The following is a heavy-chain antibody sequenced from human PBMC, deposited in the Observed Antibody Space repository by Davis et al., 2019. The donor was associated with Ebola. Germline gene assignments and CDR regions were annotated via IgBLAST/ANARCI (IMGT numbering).Heavy chain of an antibody. Sequence: PGGSLRLSCTVSGGSISSYYWSWIRQPPGKGLEWIGYIYYSGSTNYNPSLKSRVTISVDTSKNQFSLKLSSVTAADTAVYYCARGGRWLQSDAFDIWGQGTMVTVSS. CDR1: GGSISSYY. J-gene: IGHJ3*02. CDR2: IYYSGST. CDR3: ARGGRWLQSDAFDI. V-gene: IGHV4-59*01. D-gene: IGHD5-24*01.